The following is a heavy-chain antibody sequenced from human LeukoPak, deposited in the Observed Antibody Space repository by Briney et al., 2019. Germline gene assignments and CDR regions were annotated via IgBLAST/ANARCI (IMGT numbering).Heavy chain of an antibody. CDR1: GITFSSYG. V-gene: IGHV3-23*01. Sequence: GRCLRLARAASGITFSSYGIGSVRQGPGKRREWGSGITSTVGTTYYADSVKGRFTISRDNSKNTLYLQMNSLRAEDTAIYYCAKNGDRGAYCTGGTCYPYFYYYMDVWGKGTTVTI. CDR2: ITSTVGTT. CDR3: AKNGDRGAYCTGGTCYPYFYYYMDV. J-gene: IGHJ6*03. D-gene: IGHD2-15*01.